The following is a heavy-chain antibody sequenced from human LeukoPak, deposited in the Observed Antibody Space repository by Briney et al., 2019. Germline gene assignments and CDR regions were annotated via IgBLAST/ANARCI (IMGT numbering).Heavy chain of an antibody. CDR3: ARGVSLYNWNDDQTQGNYYYYAMDV. D-gene: IGHD1-1*01. Sequence: GASVKVSCKASGYSFTSNYIHWVRQAPGQGLEWMGGIIPIFRTPKFAQGFQGRVSITADESTTTVYMELRRLRSEDTAVYYCARGVSLYNWNDDQTQGNYYYYAMDVWGPGTTVTVSS. J-gene: IGHJ6*02. V-gene: IGHV1-69*13. CDR2: IIPIFRTP. CDR1: GYSFTSNY.